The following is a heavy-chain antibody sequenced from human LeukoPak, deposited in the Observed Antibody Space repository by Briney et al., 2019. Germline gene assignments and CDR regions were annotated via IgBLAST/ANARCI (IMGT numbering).Heavy chain of an antibody. Sequence: ASVKVSCKASGYTFSSYGITWVRQAPGQGLEWMGWISAYNGNTHYAQKLQGRVTMTTDTSTSTAYMDLRSLRSDDTAVYYCARATGDFEYSSSDGNWGQGTLVTVSS. D-gene: IGHD6-6*01. CDR1: GYTFSSYG. CDR3: ARATGDFEYSSSDGN. V-gene: IGHV1-18*01. CDR2: ISAYNGNT. J-gene: IGHJ4*02.